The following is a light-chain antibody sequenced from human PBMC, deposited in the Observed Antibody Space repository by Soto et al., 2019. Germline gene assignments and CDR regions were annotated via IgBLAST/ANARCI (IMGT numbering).Light chain of an antibody. CDR1: SSDVGGYNY. V-gene: IGLV2-14*03. J-gene: IGLJ1*01. CDR2: DVS. CDR3: SSYTTSNTRQIV. Sequence: QSVLAQPASVSGSPGQSITISCTGTSSDVGGYNYVSWYQHHPGEAPKLMIYDVSNRPSGVSNRFSGSKSGNTASLTISGLQPGDEADYYCSSYTTSNTRQIVFGTGTKVTVL.